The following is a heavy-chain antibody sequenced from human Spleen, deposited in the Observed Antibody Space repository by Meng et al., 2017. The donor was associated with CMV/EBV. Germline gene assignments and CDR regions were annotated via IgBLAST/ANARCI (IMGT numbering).Heavy chain of an antibody. CDR3: AKGDCSSTSCYAKGNDY. CDR2: INSDGSST. V-gene: IGHV3-74*01. Sequence: FTFSSYWMHWVRQAPGKGLVWVSRINSDGSSTSYADSVKGRFTISRDNAKNTLYLQMNSLRAEDTAVYYCAKGDCSSTSCYAKGNDYWGQGTLVTVSS. J-gene: IGHJ4*02. CDR1: FTFSSYW. D-gene: IGHD2-2*01.